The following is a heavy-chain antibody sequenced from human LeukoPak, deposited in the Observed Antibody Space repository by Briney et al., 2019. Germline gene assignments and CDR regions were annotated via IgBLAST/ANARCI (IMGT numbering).Heavy chain of an antibody. CDR1: GYRFNYW. CDR3: ARAVAGAPEYFQH. Sequence: KGGESLKISCKGSGYRFNYWIGWVRQMPGKGLEWMGVIYPGDSDTRYSPSFQGQVTISADKSISTAYLQWGSLKASDTAMYYCARAVAGAPEYFQHWGQGTLVTVSS. V-gene: IGHV5-51*01. D-gene: IGHD6-19*01. J-gene: IGHJ1*01. CDR2: IYPGDSDT.